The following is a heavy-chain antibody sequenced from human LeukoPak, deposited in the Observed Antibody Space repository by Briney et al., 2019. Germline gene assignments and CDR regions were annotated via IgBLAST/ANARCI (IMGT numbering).Heavy chain of an antibody. J-gene: IGHJ4*02. D-gene: IGHD3-10*01. Sequence: PSETLSLTCTVSGGSISSYYWSWIRQPPGKGLEWIGYIYYSGSTNYNPSLKSRVTISVDTSKNQFSLKLSSVTAADTAVYYCARVGRSSGPGAPFDYWGQGTLVTVSS. CDR1: GGSISSYY. V-gene: IGHV4-59*01. CDR2: IYYSGST. CDR3: ARVGRSSGPGAPFDY.